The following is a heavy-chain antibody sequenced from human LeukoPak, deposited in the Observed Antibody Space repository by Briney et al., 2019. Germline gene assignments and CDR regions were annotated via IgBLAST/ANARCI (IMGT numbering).Heavy chain of an antibody. J-gene: IGHJ4*02. V-gene: IGHV4-34*01. CDR2: INHSGST. CDR3: ARDSSSSGFDY. D-gene: IGHD6-6*01. Sequence: SETLSLTCAVYGGSFSGYYWSWIRQPPGKGLEWIGEINHSGSTNYNPSLKSRVTISVDTSKNQFSLKLSSVTAADTAVYYCARDSSSSGFDYWGQGTLVTVSS. CDR1: GGSFSGYY.